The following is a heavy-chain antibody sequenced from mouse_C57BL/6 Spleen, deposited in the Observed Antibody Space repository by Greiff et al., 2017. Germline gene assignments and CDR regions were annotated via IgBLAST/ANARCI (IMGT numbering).Heavy chain of an antibody. V-gene: IGHV1-52*01. J-gene: IGHJ2*01. CDR1: GYTFTSYW. CDR2: IDPSDSET. CDR3: ARGDYGNYFDY. D-gene: IGHD1-1*02. Sequence: VKLQQPGAELVRPGSSVKLSCKASGYTFTSYWMHWVKQRPIQGLEWIGNIDPSDSETHYNQKFKDKATLTVDKSSSTAYMQLSSLTSEDSAVYYCARGDYGNYFDYWGQGTTLTVSS.